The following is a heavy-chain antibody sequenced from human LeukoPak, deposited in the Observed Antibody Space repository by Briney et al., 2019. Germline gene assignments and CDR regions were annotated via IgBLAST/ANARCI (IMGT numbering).Heavy chain of an antibody. J-gene: IGHJ4*02. D-gene: IGHD1-26*01. V-gene: IGHV1-69*05. Sequence: GASVKVPCKASGGTFSSYAISWVRQAPGQGLEWMGGIIPIFGTANYAQKFQGRVTITTDESTSTACMELSSLRSEDTAVYYCARAVSGSYLESDYWGQGTLVTVSS. CDR3: ARAVSGSYLESDY. CDR2: IIPIFGTA. CDR1: GGTFSSYA.